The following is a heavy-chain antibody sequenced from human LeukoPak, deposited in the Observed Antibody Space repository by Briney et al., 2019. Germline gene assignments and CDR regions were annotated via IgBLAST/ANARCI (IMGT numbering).Heavy chain of an antibody. Sequence: AGGSLRLSCAASGFTFSSYWMSWVCQAPGKGLEWVANINQDGSAKDYGGSVEGRFTISRDNAKNSLYLQMNSLRAEDTAVYYCARDSLYYDILTGYPSPIDYWGQGTLVTVSS. V-gene: IGHV3-7*01. CDR3: ARDSLYYDILTGYPSPIDY. J-gene: IGHJ4*02. CDR2: INQDGSAK. D-gene: IGHD3-9*01. CDR1: GFTFSSYW.